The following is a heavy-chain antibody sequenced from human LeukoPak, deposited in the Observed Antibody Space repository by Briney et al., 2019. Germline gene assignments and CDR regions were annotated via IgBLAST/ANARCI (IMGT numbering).Heavy chain of an antibody. CDR1: GFKFNDYA. D-gene: IGHD1-26*01. J-gene: IGHJ4*02. V-gene: IGHV3-9*01. Sequence: GWSLRLSCVASGFKFNDYAMHWVRQAPGKVLEWVSGLSWHSCSIGYADSVKGRFIISRDNAKNSLYLEMNSLRPEDSALYYCAKETKVGENLYYFDYWGRGTLVTVSS. CDR2: LSWHSCSI. CDR3: AKETKVGENLYYFDY.